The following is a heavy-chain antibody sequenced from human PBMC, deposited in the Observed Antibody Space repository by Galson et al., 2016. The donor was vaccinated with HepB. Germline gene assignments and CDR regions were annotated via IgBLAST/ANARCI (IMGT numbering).Heavy chain of an antibody. V-gene: IGHV1-18*01. CDR2: ISVYNGNT. CDR3: ARDSGCSGGNCYFDS. D-gene: IGHD2-15*01. CDR1: GYTFSAYG. J-gene: IGHJ4*03. Sequence: SVKVSCKASGYTFSAYGTTWVRQAPGQGLKWMGWISVYNGNTNYAQRFRGRVTMTTDTSTSTAYMELRSLRSDDTAVYYCARDSGCSGGNCYFDSWGQGTLVTVSS.